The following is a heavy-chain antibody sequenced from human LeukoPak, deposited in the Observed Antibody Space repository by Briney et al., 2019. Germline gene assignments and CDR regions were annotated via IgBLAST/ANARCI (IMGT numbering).Heavy chain of an antibody. Sequence: SVKVSCKASGGTFSSYAISWVRQAPGQGLEWMGGISPIFGTANYAQKFQGRVTITADESTSTAYMELSSLRSEDTAVYYCASYYDFWSGYYKFDYWGQGTLVTVSS. J-gene: IGHJ4*02. D-gene: IGHD3-3*01. CDR2: ISPIFGTA. V-gene: IGHV1-69*13. CDR3: ASYYDFWSGYYKFDY. CDR1: GGTFSSYA.